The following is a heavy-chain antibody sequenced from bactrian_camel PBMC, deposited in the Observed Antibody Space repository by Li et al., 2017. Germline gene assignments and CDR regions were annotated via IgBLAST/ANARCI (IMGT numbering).Heavy chain of an antibody. V-gene: IGHV3S53*01. D-gene: IGHD1*01. Sequence: VQLVESGGGSVQPGGSMRLSCKVTDDPTSKYYMDDTYCMGWFRQTPGKEREGVAVIDSDGSTNYADSVKGRFTISKDNAKNTLYLQINSLKPEDTAMYYCAADYFWAPRCRLRTDFGYRGRGTQVTVS. CDR1: DDPTSKYYMDDTYC. CDR2: IDSDGST. CDR3: AADYFWAPRCRLRTDFGY. J-gene: IGHJ6*01.